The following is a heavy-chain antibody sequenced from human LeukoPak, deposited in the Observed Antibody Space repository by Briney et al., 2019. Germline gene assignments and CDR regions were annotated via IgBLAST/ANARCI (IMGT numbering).Heavy chain of an antibody. J-gene: IGHJ4*02. CDR3: AKDTVFRGIAAAVDYFDY. D-gene: IGHD6-13*01. CDR2: IRYDGSNK. CDR1: GFTFSSYG. V-gene: IGHV3-30*02. Sequence: GGSLRLSCAASGFTFSSYGMHWVRQAPGKGLEWVAFIRYDGSNKYYADSVKGRFTISRDNSKNTLYLQMNSLRAEDTAVYYCAKDTVFRGIAAAVDYFDYWGQGTLVTVSS.